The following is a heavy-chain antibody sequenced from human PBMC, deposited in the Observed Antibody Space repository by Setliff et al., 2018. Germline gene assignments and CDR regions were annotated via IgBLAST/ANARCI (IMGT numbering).Heavy chain of an antibody. Sequence: SETLSLTCTASSGSINSYYWSWVRQSPGKGLEWIGFVHFGGDTNYNPSLKSRVTMSADTSNNQFSLNLRSVTAADTAVYSCARQPSSGAYYNPRPYYFDSWGQGTLVTVSS. J-gene: IGHJ4*02. CDR2: VHFGGDT. CDR3: ARQPSSGAYYNPRPYYFDS. D-gene: IGHD3-10*01. CDR1: SGSINSYY. V-gene: IGHV4-59*01.